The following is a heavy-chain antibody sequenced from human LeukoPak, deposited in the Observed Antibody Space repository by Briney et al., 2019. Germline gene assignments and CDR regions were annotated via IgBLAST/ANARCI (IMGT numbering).Heavy chain of an antibody. J-gene: IGHJ5*02. Sequence: PSQTLSLTCTVSGGSISSGGYYWSWVRQHPGKGLEWIGYIYYSGSTYYNPSLKSRVTISVDTSKNQFSLKLSSVTAADTAVYYCARGRLDYSGYDSWGQGTLVTVSS. V-gene: IGHV4-31*03. CDR3: ARGRLDYSGYDS. CDR2: IYYSGST. D-gene: IGHD5-12*01. CDR1: GGSISSGGYY.